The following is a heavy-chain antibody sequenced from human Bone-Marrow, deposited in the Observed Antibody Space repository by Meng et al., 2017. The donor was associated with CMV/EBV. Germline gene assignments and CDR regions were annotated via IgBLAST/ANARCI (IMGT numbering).Heavy chain of an antibody. D-gene: IGHD2-2*01. CDR1: GFTLSNYW. V-gene: IGHV3-74*01. CDR2: IYSDGSST. Sequence: GESLKISCVVSGFTLSNYWMHWVRQAPGKGLVWVSRIYSDGSSTSYADSVKGRFTISRDNAKNTLYLQTNSLRAEDTAVYYCARDGAVPAAISHFHHWGQGTLVTVSS. J-gene: IGHJ1*01. CDR3: ARDGAVPAAISHFHH.